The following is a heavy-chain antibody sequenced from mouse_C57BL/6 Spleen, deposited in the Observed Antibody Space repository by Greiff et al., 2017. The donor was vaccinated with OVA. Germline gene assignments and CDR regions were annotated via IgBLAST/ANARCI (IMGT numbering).Heavy chain of an antibody. V-gene: IGHV1-82*01. D-gene: IGHD2-4*01. J-gene: IGHJ2*01. CDR2: IYPGDGDT. CDR1: GYAFSSSW. CDR3: ARERDYGHFDY. Sequence: VQLQESGPELVKPGASVKISCKASGYAFSSSWMNWVKQRPGKGLEWIGRIYPGDGDTNYNGKFKGKATLTADKSSSTAYMQLSSLTSEDSAVYFCARERDYGHFDYWGQGTTLTVSS.